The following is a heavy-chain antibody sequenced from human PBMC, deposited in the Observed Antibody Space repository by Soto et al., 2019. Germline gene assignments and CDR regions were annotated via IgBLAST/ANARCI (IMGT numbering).Heavy chain of an antibody. D-gene: IGHD6-13*01. CDR2: MNPNSGNT. V-gene: IGHV1-8*01. Sequence: QVQLVQSGAEVKKPGASVKVSCKASGYTLTSYDINWVRQATGQGLEWMGWMNPNSGNTGYAQKFQGRVTMTRNTSISTAYMELSSLRSEDTDVYFCAREKSAAGTGWLDPWGQGTLVTGSS. CDR3: AREKSAAGTGWLDP. CDR1: GYTLTSYD. J-gene: IGHJ5*02.